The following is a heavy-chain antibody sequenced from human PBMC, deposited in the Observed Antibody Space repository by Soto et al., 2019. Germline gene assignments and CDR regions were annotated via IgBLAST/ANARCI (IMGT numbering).Heavy chain of an antibody. CDR3: AREDSIIIPAVSDF. CDR1: GFAFNNYG. D-gene: IGHD2-2*01. Sequence: GGSLRLSCTVSGFAFNNYGINWVRQAPGKGLEWVSSISKSDYTYYSDSVKGRFTISRDNAKNTVSLQMNTLRVEDTAVYYCAREDSIIIPAVSDFWGQGTLVTVSS. V-gene: IGHV3-21*01. CDR2: ISKSDYT. J-gene: IGHJ4*02.